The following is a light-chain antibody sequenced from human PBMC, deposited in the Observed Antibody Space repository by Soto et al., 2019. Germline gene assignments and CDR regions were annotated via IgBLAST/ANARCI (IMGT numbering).Light chain of an antibody. CDR1: QSVSSSY. J-gene: IGKJ1*01. V-gene: IGKV3-20*01. CDR2: GAP. Sequence: EIVLTQSPGTLSLSPGERATLFCRASQSVSSSYLAWYQQKPGQSPRLLIYGAPSRFTGIPDRFSGSGSGTDFTLTISRLEPEDFAVYYCQQLSSSPPSWTFGQGTKVEIK. CDR3: QQLSSSPPSWT.